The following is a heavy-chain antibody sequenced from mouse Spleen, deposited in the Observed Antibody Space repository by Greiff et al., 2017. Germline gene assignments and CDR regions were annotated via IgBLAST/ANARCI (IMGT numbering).Heavy chain of an antibody. CDR1: GYSITSGYY. V-gene: IGHV3-6*01. J-gene: IGHJ3*01. D-gene: IGHD6-1*01. CDR3: AREHSLTFAY. CDR2: ISYDGSN. Sequence: VQLQQSGPGLVKPSQSLSLTCSVTGYSITSGYYWNWIRQFPGNKLEWMGYISYDGSNNYNPSLKNRISITRDTSKNQFFLKLNSVTTEDTATYYCAREHSLTFAYWGQGTLVTVSA.